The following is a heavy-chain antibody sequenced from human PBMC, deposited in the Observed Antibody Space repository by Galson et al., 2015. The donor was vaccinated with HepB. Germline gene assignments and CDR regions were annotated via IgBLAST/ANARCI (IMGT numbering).Heavy chain of an antibody. CDR3: SRTPPGIDLDY. V-gene: IGHV3-72*01. J-gene: IGHJ4*02. CDR1: GFTFGDYY. Sequence: SLRLSCAASGFTFGDYYMKWVRQAPGKGLEWVGRVRHKARRYTTDYVTSVEGRFTISRDDSKNSLYLQMDSLKTEDTAVYYCSRTPPGIDLDYWGQGTLVTVSS. CDR2: VRHKARRYTT. D-gene: IGHD2-15*01.